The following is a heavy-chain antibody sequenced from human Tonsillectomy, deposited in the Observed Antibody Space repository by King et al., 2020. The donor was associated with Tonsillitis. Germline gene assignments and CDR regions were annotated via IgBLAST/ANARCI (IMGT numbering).Heavy chain of an antibody. CDR1: GGTFSNYG. D-gene: IGHD3-16*01. V-gene: IGHV1-69*14. CDR2: ISPMFGKP. J-gene: IGHJ1*01. Sequence: QLVQSGAEVKKPGASVRVSCKASGGTFSNYGTSWVRQAPGQGREWGGGISPMFGKPKYAPKFQGGVTITEDKSTTTAYMEMSSLRTEDTAIYNCAKDRWGGLLQGFALWRQGSLVTVSS. CDR3: AKDRWGGLLQGFAL.